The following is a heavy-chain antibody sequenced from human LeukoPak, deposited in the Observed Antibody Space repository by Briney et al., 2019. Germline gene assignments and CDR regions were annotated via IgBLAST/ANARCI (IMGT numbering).Heavy chain of an antibody. CDR3: ARAYSSSSYFDY. CDR1: GFTFDDYA. CDR2: ISWNSGSI. J-gene: IGHJ4*02. V-gene: IGHV3-9*03. Sequence: PGGSLRLSRAASGFTFDDYAMHWVRQAPGKGLEWVSGISWNSGSIGYADSVKGRFTISRDNAKNSLYLQMNSLGAEDMALYYCARAYSSSSYFDYWGQGTLVTVSS. D-gene: IGHD6-6*01.